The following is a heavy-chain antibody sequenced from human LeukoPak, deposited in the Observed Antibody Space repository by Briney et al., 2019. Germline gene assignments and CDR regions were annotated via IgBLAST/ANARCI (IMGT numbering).Heavy chain of an antibody. Sequence: ASVKVSCKASGYTFTSYAMHWVRQAPGQRLEWMGWINAGNGNTKYSQKFQGRVTITRDTSASTAYTELSGLRSEDTAVYYCARFRDYGDFLDYWGQGTLVTVSS. V-gene: IGHV1-3*01. CDR3: ARFRDYGDFLDY. CDR1: GYTFTSYA. J-gene: IGHJ4*02. D-gene: IGHD4-17*01. CDR2: INAGNGNT.